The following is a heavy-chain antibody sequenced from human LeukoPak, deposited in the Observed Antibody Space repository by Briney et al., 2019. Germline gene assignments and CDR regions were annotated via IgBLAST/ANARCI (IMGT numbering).Heavy chain of an antibody. Sequence: GGSLRLSCVASGFTLKNAWMSWVRQAPGKGPEWVGRIRSKTDGGTTDYAAPVKGRLTISRDDSKNTLYLQMNRLKTEDTAVYYCTTGTEQQWLSLDYWGQGTLVTVSS. CDR3: TTGTEQQWLSLDY. V-gene: IGHV3-15*01. CDR1: GFTLKNAW. D-gene: IGHD6-19*01. CDR2: IRSKTDGGTT. J-gene: IGHJ4*02.